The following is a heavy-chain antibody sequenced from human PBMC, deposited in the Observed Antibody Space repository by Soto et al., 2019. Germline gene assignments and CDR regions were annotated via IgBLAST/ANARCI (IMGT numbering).Heavy chain of an antibody. J-gene: IGHJ4*02. Sequence: QLQLQESGPGLVKPSETLSLTCTVSGGSISSSSYYWGWIRQPPGKGLEWIGSIYYSGSTYYNPSLKRRATXSXDXXKNQCALKLSSVTAAATAVYYCARHAFHSSGFPDYWGQGTLVTVSS. CDR2: IYYSGST. CDR3: ARHAFHSSGFPDY. CDR1: GGSISSSSYY. V-gene: IGHV4-39*01. D-gene: IGHD6-19*01.